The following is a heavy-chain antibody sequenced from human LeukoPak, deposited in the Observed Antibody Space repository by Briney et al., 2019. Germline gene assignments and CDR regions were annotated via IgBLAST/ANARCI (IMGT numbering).Heavy chain of an antibody. CDR2: ISGSGGST. J-gene: IGHJ4*02. V-gene: IGHV3-23*01. CDR1: GFTFDDYG. Sequence: PGGSLRLSCAASGFTFDDYGMTCVRQAPGKGLEWVSAISGSGGSTYYADSVKGRFTISRDNSKNTLYLQMNSLRAEDTAVYYCAKDRRAGSYDYWGQGTLVTVSS. CDR3: AKDRRAGSYDY. D-gene: IGHD3-10*01.